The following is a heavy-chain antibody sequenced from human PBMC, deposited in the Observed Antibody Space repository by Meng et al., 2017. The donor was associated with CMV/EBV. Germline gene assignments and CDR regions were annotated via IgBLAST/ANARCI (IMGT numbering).Heavy chain of an antibody. D-gene: IGHD3-10*01. CDR2: IYYSGST. CDR1: GGSISSSSYY. Sequence: LPLQECGLGLVKPSQTLSLTCTVSGGSISSSSYYWGWIRQPPGKGLEWIGSIYYSGSTYYNPSLKSRVTISVDTSKNQFSLKLSSVTAADTAVYYCVTWLWFGELSGYYFDYWGQGTLVTVSS. V-gene: IGHV4-39*07. CDR3: VTWLWFGELSGYYFDY. J-gene: IGHJ4*02.